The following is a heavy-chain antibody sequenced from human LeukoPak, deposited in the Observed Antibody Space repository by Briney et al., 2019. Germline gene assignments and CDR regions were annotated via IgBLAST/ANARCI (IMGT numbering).Heavy chain of an antibody. V-gene: IGHV3-33*06. Sequence: SGRSLTLSCAASGFTFSSFGMHWVRQAPGKGLEWVAVIWSGGTDKYYADSVKGRFTVSRDNSKNTLYLQMSSLRAEDTAVYYCGKRLTSWELEYWGQGTLVTVSS. CDR2: IWSGGTDK. J-gene: IGHJ4*02. D-gene: IGHD1-26*01. CDR1: GFTFSSFG. CDR3: GKRLTSWELEY.